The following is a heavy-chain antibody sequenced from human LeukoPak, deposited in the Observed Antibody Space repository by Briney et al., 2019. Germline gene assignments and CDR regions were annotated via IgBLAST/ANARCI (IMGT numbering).Heavy chain of an antibody. CDR3: ARTGHYQFDS. CDR1: GYSFTDYD. D-gene: IGHD3-9*01. V-gene: IGHV1-18*01. CDR2: VSICNDNT. J-gene: IGHJ4*02. Sequence: ASVKVSCKASGYSFTDYDFNWVRQAPGQGLEWLGWVSICNDNTNYAREFQDRITMTTDISTSTAYMELKSLTSDDTAVYFCARTGHYQFDSWGQGTLVTVSS.